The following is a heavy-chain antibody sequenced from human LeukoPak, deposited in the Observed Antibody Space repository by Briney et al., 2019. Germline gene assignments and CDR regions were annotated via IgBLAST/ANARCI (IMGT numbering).Heavy chain of an antibody. CDR2: IETSGTT. CDR1: GGSISSGRYY. D-gene: IGHD4-23*01. V-gene: IGHV4-61*09. CDR3: ARYHMVNRGVNWFDP. J-gene: IGHJ5*02. Sequence: SETLSLTCTVSGGSISSGRYYWSWIRQPAGKGLEWVGHIETSGTTKYNPSLNSRATISVDTSKNQFSLKLNSVTAADTAVYYCARYHMVNRGVNWFDPWGQGILVTVSS.